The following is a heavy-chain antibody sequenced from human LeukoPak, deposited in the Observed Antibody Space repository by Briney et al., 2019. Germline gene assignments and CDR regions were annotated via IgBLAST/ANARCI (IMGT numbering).Heavy chain of an antibody. CDR2: IYYCGST. D-gene: IGHD3/OR15-3a*01. CDR3: ARWTRAVDY. Sequence: SETLSLTCTVSGGSISSSSYYWGWIRQPPGKGLEWIGCIYYCGSTYYNPSLKRRVTISVGTSKNQFTLKLSSVTAADTAVYYCARWTRAVDYWGQGTLVTVSS. V-gene: IGHV4-39*01. CDR1: GGSISSSSYY. J-gene: IGHJ4*02.